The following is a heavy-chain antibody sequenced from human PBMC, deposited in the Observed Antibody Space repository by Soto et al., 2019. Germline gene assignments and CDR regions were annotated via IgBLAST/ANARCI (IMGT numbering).Heavy chain of an antibody. CDR3: ASSPLPNYDFWSGYYKH. Sequence: QVQLVQSGAEVKKPGASVKVSCKASGYTFTSYGISWVRQAPGQGLEWMGWISAYNGNTNYAQKLQGRVTMTTDTSTSTAYMELRSLRSDDTAVYYCASSPLPNYDFWSGYYKHWGQGTLVTVSS. J-gene: IGHJ1*01. D-gene: IGHD3-3*01. CDR2: ISAYNGNT. V-gene: IGHV1-18*04. CDR1: GYTFTSYG.